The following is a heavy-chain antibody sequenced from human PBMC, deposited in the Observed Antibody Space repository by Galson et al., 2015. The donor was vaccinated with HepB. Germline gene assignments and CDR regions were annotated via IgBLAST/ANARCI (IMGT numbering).Heavy chain of an antibody. Sequence: TLSLTCTVSGGSISSGGYYWSWIRQHPGKGLEWIGYIYYSGSTYYNPSLKSRVTISVDTSKNQFSLKLSSVTAADTAVYYCARINVYADHAFDIWGQGTMVTVSS. V-gene: IGHV4-31*03. J-gene: IGHJ3*02. CDR2: IYYSGST. CDR3: ARINVYADHAFDI. D-gene: IGHD2-8*01. CDR1: GGSISSGGYY.